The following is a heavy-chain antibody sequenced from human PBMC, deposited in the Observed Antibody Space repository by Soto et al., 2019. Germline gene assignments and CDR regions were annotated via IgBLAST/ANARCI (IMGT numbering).Heavy chain of an antibody. CDR1: GYTFTSYY. D-gene: IGHD6-19*01. V-gene: IGHV1-46*01. CDR2: INPSGGST. Sequence: EASVKVSCKASGYTFTSYYMHWVRQAPGQGLEWMGIINPSGGSTSYAQKFQGRVTMTRDTSTSTVYMELSSLRSEDTAVYYCAKVRLAVADPYYFDYWGQGTLVTVSS. CDR3: AKVRLAVADPYYFDY. J-gene: IGHJ4*02.